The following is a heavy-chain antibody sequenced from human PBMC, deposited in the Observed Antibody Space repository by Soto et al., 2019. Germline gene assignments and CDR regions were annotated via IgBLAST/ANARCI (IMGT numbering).Heavy chain of an antibody. CDR3: ARLHSHSPNCVPLAP. CDR2: IYYSGTS. J-gene: IGHJ5*02. Sequence: QLQLQESGPGLVKPSETLSLTCTVSGGSINDDTYYWGWIRQPPGKGLEWIGSIYYSGTSSSNPSLESRVTMSVDPSQKKLSLRLMSVTAGDTAVYYCARLHSHSPNCVPLAPWGQGTPVIVSS. CDR1: GGSINDDTYY. V-gene: IGHV4-39*01. D-gene: IGHD1-1*01.